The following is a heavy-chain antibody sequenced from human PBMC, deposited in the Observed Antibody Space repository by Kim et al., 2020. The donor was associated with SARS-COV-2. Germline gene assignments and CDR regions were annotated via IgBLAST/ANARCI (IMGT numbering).Heavy chain of an antibody. CDR2: IIPIFGTA. Sequence: SVKVSCKASGGTFSSYAISWVRQAPGQGLEWMGGIIPIFGTANYAQKFQGRVTITADESTSTAYMELSSLRSEDTAVYYCARDRGVSYNWNLGYYYGMDVWGQGTTVTVSS. CDR3: ARDRGVSYNWNLGYYYGMDV. J-gene: IGHJ6*02. CDR1: GGTFSSYA. V-gene: IGHV1-69*13. D-gene: IGHD1-7*01.